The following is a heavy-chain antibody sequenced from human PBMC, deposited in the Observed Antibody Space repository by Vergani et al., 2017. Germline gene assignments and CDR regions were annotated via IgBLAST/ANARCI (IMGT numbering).Heavy chain of an antibody. CDR1: GGSISSGDYY. Sequence: QVQLQESGPGLVKPSQTLSLTCTVSGGSISSGDYYWSWIRQPPGKGLEWIGRVYTSGMTNYNPSLKSRVTILVDRSKSQLSLKLTSVPAGDTAVYFCARELSYYYGSGSDDYNPYYYEGMDVWGPGTTVTVSS. V-gene: IGHV4-61*02. D-gene: IGHD3-10*01. J-gene: IGHJ6*02. CDR3: ARELSYYYGSGSDDYNPYYYEGMDV. CDR2: VYTSGMT.